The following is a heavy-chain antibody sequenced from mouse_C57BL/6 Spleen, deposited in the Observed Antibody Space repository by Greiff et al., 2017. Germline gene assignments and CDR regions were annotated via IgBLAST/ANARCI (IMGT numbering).Heavy chain of an antibody. CDR3: TSSNYELTGTSY. D-gene: IGHD2-5*01. J-gene: IGHJ2*01. CDR1: GYTFTSYW. Sequence: QVQLKESGAELAKPGASVKLSCKASGYTFTSYWMHWVKQRPGQGLAWIGYIYPSSGYTKYNQKFKDKATLTADKSSSTAYMQLSSLTYEDSAVYYCTSSNYELTGTSYWGEGTTRTVSS. CDR2: IYPSSGYT. V-gene: IGHV1-7*01.